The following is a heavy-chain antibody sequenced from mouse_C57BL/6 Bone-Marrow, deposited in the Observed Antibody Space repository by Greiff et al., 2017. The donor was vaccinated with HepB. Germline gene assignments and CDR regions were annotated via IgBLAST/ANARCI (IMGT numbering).Heavy chain of an antibody. CDR2: IHPNSGST. J-gene: IGHJ2*01. CDR1: GYTFTSYW. CDR3: ASPGGVWDY. Sequence: QVHVKQPGAELVKPGASVKLSCKASGYTFTSYWMHWVKQRPGQGLEWIGMIHPNSGSTNYNEKFKSKATLTVDKSSSTAYMQLSSLTSEDSAVYYCASPGGVWDYWGQGTTLTVSS. V-gene: IGHV1-64*01.